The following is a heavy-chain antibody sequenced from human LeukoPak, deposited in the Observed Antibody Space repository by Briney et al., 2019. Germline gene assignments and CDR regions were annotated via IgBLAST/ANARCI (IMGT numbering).Heavy chain of an antibody. Sequence: GASVKVSCXASGYTFTSYDINWVRQASGQGLEWMGWMNPNSGNTGYAQKFQGRVTITRNTSISTAYMELSSLRSEDTAVYYCARGQWYSSSESWFDPWGQGTLVTVSS. CDR2: MNPNSGNT. CDR3: ARGQWYSSSESWFDP. J-gene: IGHJ5*02. D-gene: IGHD6-13*01. V-gene: IGHV1-8*03. CDR1: GYTFTSYD.